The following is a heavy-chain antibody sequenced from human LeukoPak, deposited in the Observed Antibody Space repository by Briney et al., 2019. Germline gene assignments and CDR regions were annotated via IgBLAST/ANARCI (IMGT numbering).Heavy chain of an antibody. Sequence: GASVKVSCKASGYTFTNYYMHWVRQAPGQGLEWMGVIDPSAGSTTYAQKFQGRVTMTRDTATSTVYMELSSLRSEDTAVYYCARSIAVAADFDYWGQGTLVTVSS. CDR2: IDPSAGST. CDR1: GYTFTNYY. V-gene: IGHV1-46*01. CDR3: ARSIAVAADFDY. J-gene: IGHJ4*02. D-gene: IGHD6-19*01.